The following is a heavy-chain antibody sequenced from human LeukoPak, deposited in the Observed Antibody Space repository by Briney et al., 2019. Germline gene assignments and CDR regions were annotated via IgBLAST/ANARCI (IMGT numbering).Heavy chain of an antibody. D-gene: IGHD2-15*01. CDR1: GFTFSSYW. CDR3: AREGCSGGSCQNYYYNGMDV. V-gene: IGHV3-7*01. J-gene: IGHJ6*02. Sequence: GGSLRLSCAASGFTFSSYWMSWVRQAPGKGLEWVANIKQDGSEKYYMDSVKGRFTISRDNAKNSLYLQMNSLRAEDTAVYYCAREGCSGGSCQNYYYNGMDVWGQGTTVTVSS. CDR2: IKQDGSEK.